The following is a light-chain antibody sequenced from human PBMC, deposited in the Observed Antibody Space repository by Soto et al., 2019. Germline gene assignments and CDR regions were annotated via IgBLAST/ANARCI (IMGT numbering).Light chain of an antibody. J-gene: IGKJ1*01. Sequence: DIQMTQSPSTLSASVGDRVTITCRASQSISGLLAWYQQKPGKAPKLLIYKASGLESGVPSRFSGSGGGTEFTLTVSSLQPDDFATYYCQQYSRQATFGQGTKVDIK. CDR3: QQYSRQAT. CDR2: KAS. V-gene: IGKV1-5*03. CDR1: QSISGL.